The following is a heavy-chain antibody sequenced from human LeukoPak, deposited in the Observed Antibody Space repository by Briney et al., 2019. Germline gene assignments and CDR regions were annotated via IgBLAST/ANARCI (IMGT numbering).Heavy chain of an antibody. V-gene: IGHV1-2*06. Sequence: ASVKVSCKASGYTFTGYYMHWVRQAPGQGLEWMGRINPNSGGTNCAQKFQGRVTMTRDTSISTAYMELSRLRSDDTAVYYCARVIGLSRIVGAPSPPGYWGQGTLVTVSS. CDR1: GYTFTGYY. D-gene: IGHD1-26*01. CDR2: INPNSGGT. J-gene: IGHJ4*02. CDR3: ARVIGLSRIVGAPSPPGY.